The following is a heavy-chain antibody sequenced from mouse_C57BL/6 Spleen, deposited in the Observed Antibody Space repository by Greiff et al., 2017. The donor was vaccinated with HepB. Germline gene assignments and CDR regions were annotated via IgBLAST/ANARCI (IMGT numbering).Heavy chain of an antibody. CDR2: IDPETGGT. D-gene: IGHD2-4*01. CDR3: TREGLPPYWYFDV. V-gene: IGHV1-15*01. CDR1: GYTFTDYE. Sequence: QVQLQQSGAELVRPGASVTLSCKASGYTFTDYEMHWVKQTPVHGLEWIGAIDPETGGTAYNQKFKGKAILTADKSSSTAYMELRSLTSEDSAVYYCTREGLPPYWYFDVWGTGTTVTVSS. J-gene: IGHJ1*03.